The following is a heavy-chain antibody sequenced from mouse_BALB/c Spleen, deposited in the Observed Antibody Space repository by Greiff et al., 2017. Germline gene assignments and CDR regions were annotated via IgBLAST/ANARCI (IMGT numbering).Heavy chain of an antibody. V-gene: IGHV14-3*02. D-gene: IGHD2-12*01. Sequence: EVQGVESGAELVKPGASVKLSCTASGFNIKDTYMHWVKQRPEQGLEWIGRIDPANGNTKYDPKFQGKATITADTSSNTAYLQLSSLTSEDTAVYYCAILRMDYWGQGTSVTVSS. CDR1: GFNIKDTY. CDR3: AILRMDY. CDR2: IDPANGNT. J-gene: IGHJ4*01.